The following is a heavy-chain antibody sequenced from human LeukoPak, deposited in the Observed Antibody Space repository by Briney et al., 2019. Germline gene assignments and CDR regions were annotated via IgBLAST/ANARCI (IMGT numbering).Heavy chain of an antibody. J-gene: IGHJ6*03. Sequence: ASVKVSCKASGGTFSSYAISWVRQAPGQGLEWMGWINPNSGGTNYAQKFQGRVTMTRDTSISTAYMELSRLRSDDTAVYYCARGEKVSSGLKLYYYYYYMDVWGKGTTVTISS. CDR2: INPNSGGT. D-gene: IGHD6-19*01. V-gene: IGHV1-2*02. CDR3: ARGEKVSSGLKLYYYYYYMDV. CDR1: GGTFSSYA.